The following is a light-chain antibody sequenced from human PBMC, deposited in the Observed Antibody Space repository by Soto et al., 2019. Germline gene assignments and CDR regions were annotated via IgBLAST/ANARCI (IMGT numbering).Light chain of an antibody. CDR3: QQYNKWPPKT. J-gene: IGKJ1*01. CDR1: QSVGSG. V-gene: IGKV3-15*01. Sequence: EIVMTQSPATLSVSPGERATLSCRASQSVGSGLSWYQQKPGQAPRLLIYGASTRATGIPARFSGSGSGTEFTLTISSLQSEDYAVYYCQQYNKWPPKTFGQGTKVDIK. CDR2: GAS.